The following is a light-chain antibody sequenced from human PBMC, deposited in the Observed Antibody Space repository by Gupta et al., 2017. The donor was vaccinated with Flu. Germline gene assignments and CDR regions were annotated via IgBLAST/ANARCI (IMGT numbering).Light chain of an antibody. CDR1: ESVRNN. CDR3: YEDDTWGWT. V-gene: IGKV3-15*01. CDR2: GPS. J-gene: IGKJ1*01. Sequence: DIVMTQSPATLSVSPGESATLSCRASESVRNNVAWYQQKPGQAPRLLIYGPSTRANPIPARFSGCESGIAFTLSILGIQSKAIGVYYCYEDDTWGWTFGQGTQVEIK.